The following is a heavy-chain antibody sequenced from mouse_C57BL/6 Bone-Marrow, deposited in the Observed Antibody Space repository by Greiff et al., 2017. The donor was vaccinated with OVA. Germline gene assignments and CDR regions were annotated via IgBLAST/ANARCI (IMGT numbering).Heavy chain of an antibody. CDR2: INPGSGGT. CDR1: GYAFTNYL. CDR3: ARFSTGKTYYFDY. J-gene: IGHJ2*01. D-gene: IGHD4-1*02. Sequence: VQLQQSGAELVRPGTSVKVSCTASGYAFTNYLIEWVKQRPGQGLEWIGVINPGSGGTNYNEKFKGKATLTADKSSSTAYMQLSSLTSEDSAVYFCARFSTGKTYYFDYWGQGTTLTVSS. V-gene: IGHV1-54*01.